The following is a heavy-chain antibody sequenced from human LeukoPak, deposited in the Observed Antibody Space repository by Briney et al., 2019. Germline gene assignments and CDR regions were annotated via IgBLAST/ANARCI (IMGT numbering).Heavy chain of an antibody. Sequence: GGSLRLSCATSGFTFSSYSMHWVRQAPGKGLEWVAVISYDGNNKYYADSVKGRFTISRDNSKNTLYLQMNSLRAEDTAVYYCARGRIVGAKGDAFDIWGQGTMVTVSS. J-gene: IGHJ3*02. CDR3: ARGRIVGAKGDAFDI. V-gene: IGHV3-30-3*01. CDR1: GFTFSSYS. CDR2: ISYDGNNK. D-gene: IGHD1-26*01.